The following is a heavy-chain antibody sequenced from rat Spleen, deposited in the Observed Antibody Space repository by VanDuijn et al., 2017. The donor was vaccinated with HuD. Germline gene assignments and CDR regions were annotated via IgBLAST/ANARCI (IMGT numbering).Heavy chain of an antibody. Sequence: EVQLVESGGGLVQPGRSLKLSCVASGFTFNNYWMTWIRQAPVKGLEWVASIGTGGGNTYYRDSVKGRFTISRDDANNTQYLQMDSLRSEDTATYYCATDTTLYFDYWGKGVMVTVYS. CDR2: IGTGGGNT. V-gene: IGHV5-31*01. CDR1: GFTFNNYW. CDR3: ATDTTLYFDY. D-gene: IGHD1-5*01. J-gene: IGHJ2*01.